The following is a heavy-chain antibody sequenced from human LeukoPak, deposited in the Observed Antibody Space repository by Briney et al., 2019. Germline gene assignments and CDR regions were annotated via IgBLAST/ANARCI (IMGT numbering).Heavy chain of an antibody. CDR1: GFTFSSYS. CDR3: ARDIRPLSYMDV. CDR2: ISSSSSYI. V-gene: IGHV3-21*01. J-gene: IGHJ6*03. Sequence: GGSLRLSCAASGFTFSSYSMNWVRQAPGKGLEWVSSISSSSSYIYCADSVKGRFTISRDNAKNSLYLQMNSLRAEDTAVYYCARDIRPLSYMDVWGKGTTVTVSS. D-gene: IGHD2-21*01.